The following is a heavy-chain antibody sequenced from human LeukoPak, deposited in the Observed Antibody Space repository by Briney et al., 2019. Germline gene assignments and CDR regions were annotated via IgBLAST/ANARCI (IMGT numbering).Heavy chain of an antibody. Sequence: PSETLSLTCTVSGGSISSYYWSWIRQPPGKGLEWIGYIYYSGSTNYNPSLKSRVTISVDTSKNQFSLKLSSVTAADTAVYYCARSVEGYCSGGSCYSYYYYMDDWGKGTTVTVSS. CDR1: GGSISSYY. CDR3: ARSVEGYCSGGSCYSYYYYMDD. J-gene: IGHJ6*03. CDR2: IYYSGST. D-gene: IGHD2-15*01. V-gene: IGHV4-59*01.